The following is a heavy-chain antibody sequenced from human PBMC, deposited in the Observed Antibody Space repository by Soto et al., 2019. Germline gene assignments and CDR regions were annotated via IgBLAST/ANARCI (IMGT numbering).Heavy chain of an antibody. J-gene: IGHJ4*02. V-gene: IGHV3-11*01. D-gene: IGHD3-22*01. Sequence: QVQLVESGGGLVKPGGSLRLSRAASGFTFRDYYMSWIRQAPGKGLEWVSYIGSSGSSIYYADSVKGRFTISRDNAKNSLYLQMNSLRAEDTAVHYCARTDSSAYYVDYWGQGTLVTVSS. CDR3: ARTDSSAYYVDY. CDR2: IGSSGSSI. CDR1: GFTFRDYY.